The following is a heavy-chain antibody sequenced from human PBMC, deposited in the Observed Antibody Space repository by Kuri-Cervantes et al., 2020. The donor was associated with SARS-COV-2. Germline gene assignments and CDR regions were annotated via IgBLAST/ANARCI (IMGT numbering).Heavy chain of an antibody. CDR2: IYYTGST. J-gene: IGHJ4*02. D-gene: IGHD3-10*01. CDR3: ARGPSGWFGEFLFDY. Sequence: SETLSLTCTVSGGSISSYYWSWIRQPPGKGLEWIGYIYYTGSTNYNPSLKSRVTISVDTSKKQFSLKLSSVTAADTAVYYCARGPSGWFGEFLFDYWGQGTLVTVSS. V-gene: IGHV4-59*08. CDR1: GGSISSYY.